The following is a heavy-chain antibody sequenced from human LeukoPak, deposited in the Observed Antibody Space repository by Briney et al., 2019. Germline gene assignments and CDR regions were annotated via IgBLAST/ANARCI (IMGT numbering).Heavy chain of an antibody. V-gene: IGHV3-23*01. D-gene: IGHD6-25*01. CDR1: GFTFSSYA. CDR2: ISGSGGGT. J-gene: IGHJ4*02. CDR3: AKYMQRTAFDYFDY. Sequence: GGSLRLSCAASGFTFSSYAMSWVRQAPGKGLAWVSTISGSGGGTYYADSVKGRFTISRDNSKNTLYLQMNSLRAEDTAAFYCAKYMQRTAFDYFDYWGQGTLVTVSS.